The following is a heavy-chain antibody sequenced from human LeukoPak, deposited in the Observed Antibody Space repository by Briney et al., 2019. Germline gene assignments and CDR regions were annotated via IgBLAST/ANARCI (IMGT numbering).Heavy chain of an antibody. V-gene: IGHV3-23*01. Sequence: GGSLRLSCAASGFTFSNYAMRWVRQAPGKGLEWVSGISGSSDSTYYADSVKGRFTISRDNSKSTLYLQMNSLRAEDTAVYYCARRSGIAVAGAFDYWGQGTLVTVSS. CDR1: GFTFSNYA. CDR3: ARRSGIAVAGAFDY. J-gene: IGHJ4*02. CDR2: ISGSSDST. D-gene: IGHD6-19*01.